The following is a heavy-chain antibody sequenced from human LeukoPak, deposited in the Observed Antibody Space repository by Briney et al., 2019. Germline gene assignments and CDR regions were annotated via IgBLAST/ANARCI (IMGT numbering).Heavy chain of an antibody. CDR1: GFTFSSYG. D-gene: IGHD3-9*01. J-gene: IGHJ6*02. V-gene: IGHV3-30*03. CDR2: ISYDGSNK. CDR3: AGALRYFDFPYYYYYGMDV. Sequence: GGSLRLSCAASGFTFSSYGMHWVRQAPGKGLEWVAVISYDGSNKYYADSVKGRFTISRDNSKNTLYLQMNSLRAEDTAVYYCAGALRYFDFPYYYYYGMDVWGQGTTVTASS.